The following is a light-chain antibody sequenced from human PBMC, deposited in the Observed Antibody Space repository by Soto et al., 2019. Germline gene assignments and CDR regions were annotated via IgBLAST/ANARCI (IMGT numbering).Light chain of an antibody. CDR2: AAS. V-gene: IGKV1-8*01. CDR3: QQYYSYPRT. CDR1: QGISSY. J-gene: IGKJ3*01. Sequence: AIRMTQSPSSFSASTGDRVTITCRASQGISSYLAWYQQKPGKAPKLLIYAASTLQSGVPSRFSGSGSWTDFTLTISCLQSEDFATYYCQQYYSYPRTFGPGTKVDIK.